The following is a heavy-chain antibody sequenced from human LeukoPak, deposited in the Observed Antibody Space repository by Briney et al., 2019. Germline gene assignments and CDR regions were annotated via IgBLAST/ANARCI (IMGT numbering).Heavy chain of an antibody. Sequence: GGSLRLSCAASGLTFSGYYMNWVRLAPGKGLEWVSSISSSSRNIHYADSVKGRFTISRDNAKNSVYLQMNSLRAEDTAVYYCARDRITGVVGHFQHWGQGTLVTVSS. J-gene: IGHJ1*01. CDR1: GLTFSGYY. D-gene: IGHD3-16*01. CDR3: ARDRITGVVGHFQH. CDR2: ISSSSRNI. V-gene: IGHV3-21*01.